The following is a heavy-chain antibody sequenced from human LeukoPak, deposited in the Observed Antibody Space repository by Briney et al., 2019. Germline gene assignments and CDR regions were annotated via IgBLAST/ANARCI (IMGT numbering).Heavy chain of an antibody. J-gene: IGHJ6*02. CDR1: GFTFTSYS. V-gene: IGHV3-7*01. CDR2: IKQDGSQK. CDR3: ARDRSMYFYGMDV. Sequence: GGSLRLSCAASGFTFTSYSMNWVRQAPGKGLEWVANIKQDGSQKYYVDSVKGRFSISRDNPRNTLYLQMNSLRAEDTAVYYCARDRSMYFYGMDVWGQGTTVTVSS.